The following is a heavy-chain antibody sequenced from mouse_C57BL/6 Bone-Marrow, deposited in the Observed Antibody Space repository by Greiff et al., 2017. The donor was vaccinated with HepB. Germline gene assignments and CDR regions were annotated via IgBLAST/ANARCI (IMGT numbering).Heavy chain of an antibody. V-gene: IGHV1-69*01. CDR1: GYTFTSYW. CDR2: IDPSDSYT. D-gene: IGHD1-1*01. Sequence: VKLQQPGAELVMPGASVKLSCKASGYTFTSYWMHWVKQRPGQGLEWIGEIDPSDSYTNYNQKFKGKSTLTVDKSSSTAYMQLSSLTSEDSAVYYCAREDYYYGSSYGFAYWGQGTLVTVSA. CDR3: AREDYYYGSSYGFAY. J-gene: IGHJ3*01.